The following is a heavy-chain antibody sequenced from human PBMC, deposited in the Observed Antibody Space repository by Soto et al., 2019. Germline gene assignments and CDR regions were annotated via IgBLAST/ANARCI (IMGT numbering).Heavy chain of an antibody. J-gene: IGHJ5*02. Sequence: GASVKVSCKASGYTFTSYYMHWVRQAPGQGLEWMGIINPSGGSTSYAQKFQGRVTMTRDTSTSTVYMELSSLRSEDTAVYYCARDRGSTQSSSWYPVNWFDPWGQGTLVTVSS. CDR3: ARDRGSTQSSSWYPVNWFDP. CDR2: INPSGGST. D-gene: IGHD6-13*01. V-gene: IGHV1-46*03. CDR1: GYTFTSYY.